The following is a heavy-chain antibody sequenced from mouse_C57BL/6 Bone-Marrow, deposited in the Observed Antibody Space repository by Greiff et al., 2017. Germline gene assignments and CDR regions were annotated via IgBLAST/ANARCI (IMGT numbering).Heavy chain of an antibody. CDR1: GFTFSSYA. D-gene: IGHD2-1*01. V-gene: IGHV5-4*03. J-gene: IGHJ4*01. Sequence: EVKLVESGGGLVKPGGSLKLSCAASGFTFSSYAMSWVRQTPEKRLEWVATISDGGSYTYYPDNVKGRFTISRDNAKNNLYLQMSHLKSEDTAMYYCARGNDGNYPYARDYWGQGTSVTVSS. CDR2: ISDGGSYT. CDR3: ARGNDGNYPYARDY.